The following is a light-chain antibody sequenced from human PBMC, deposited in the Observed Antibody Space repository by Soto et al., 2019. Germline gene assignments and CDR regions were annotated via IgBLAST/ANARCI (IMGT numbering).Light chain of an antibody. CDR2: GAS. J-gene: IGKJ1*01. CDR1: QSVSSSY. V-gene: IGKV3-20*01. CDR3: QHPGT. Sequence: EIVLTQSPGTLSLSPGERATLSCRASQSVSSSYLAWYQQKPGQAPRLLIYGASSRATGIPDRFSGSGSGTDFTLTLSRLEPEDFAVYYCQHPGTFGQGTKVEIK.